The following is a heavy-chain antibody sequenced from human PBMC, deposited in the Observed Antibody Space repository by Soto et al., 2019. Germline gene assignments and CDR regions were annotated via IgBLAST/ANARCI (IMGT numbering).Heavy chain of an antibody. CDR3: ARGQQAAIGDYYYHGLDV. J-gene: IGHJ6*02. Sequence: ASVKVSCKPSGYSFSNFYVHWVRQAPGQGLEWMGIIDPSSGATSYTQKFQERVTMTRDTSMSTVYMELSRLKTEDTAIYYCARGQQAAIGDYYYHGLDVWGQGTSVTVSS. CDR2: IDPSSGAT. D-gene: IGHD3-10*01. V-gene: IGHV1-46*03. CDR1: GYSFSNFY.